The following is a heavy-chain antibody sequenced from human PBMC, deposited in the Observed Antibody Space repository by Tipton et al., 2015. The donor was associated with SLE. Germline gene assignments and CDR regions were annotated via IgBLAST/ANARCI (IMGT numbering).Heavy chain of an antibody. CDR1: GGSISSGSYY. Sequence: TLSLTCTVSGGSISSGSYYWSWIRQPAGKGLEWIGYIYTSGSTNYNPSLKSRVTISVDTSKNQFSLKLSSVTAADTAVYYCAREGFWTKHFDYWGQGTLVTVSS. D-gene: IGHD3/OR15-3a*01. J-gene: IGHJ4*02. V-gene: IGHV4-61*09. CDR2: IYTSGST. CDR3: AREGFWTKHFDY.